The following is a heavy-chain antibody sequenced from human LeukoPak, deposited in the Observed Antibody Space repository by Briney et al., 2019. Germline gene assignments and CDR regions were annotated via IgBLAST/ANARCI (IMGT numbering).Heavy chain of an antibody. V-gene: IGHV3-73*01. CDR1: GFTFSGSA. J-gene: IGHJ4*02. Sequence: GGSLRLSCAASGFTFSGSAMHWVRQASGKGLEWVGRIRSKASSYATAYAASVKGRFTISRDDSKNTAYLQMNSLKTEDTAVYYCTARWAYYDFWSGNDYWGQGTLVTVSS. CDR2: IRSKASSYAT. CDR3: TARWAYYDFWSGNDY. D-gene: IGHD3-3*01.